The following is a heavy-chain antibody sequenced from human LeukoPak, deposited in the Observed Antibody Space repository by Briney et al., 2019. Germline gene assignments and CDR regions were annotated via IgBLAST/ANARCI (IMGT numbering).Heavy chain of an antibody. CDR1: GFTFSSYS. D-gene: IGHD3-9*01. J-gene: IGHJ4*02. Sequence: GGSLRLSCAASGFTFSSYSMNWVRQAPGKGLEWVSSISSSSSYIYYADSVKGRFTISRDNAKNSLYLQMNSLRAEDTAEYYCARDQDDITIFDYWGQGTLVTVSS. V-gene: IGHV3-21*01. CDR3: ARDQDDITIFDY. CDR2: ISSSSSYI.